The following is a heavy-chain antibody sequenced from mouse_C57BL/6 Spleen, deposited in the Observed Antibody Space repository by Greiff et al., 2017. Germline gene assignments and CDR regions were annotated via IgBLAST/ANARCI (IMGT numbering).Heavy chain of an antibody. J-gene: IGHJ2*01. V-gene: IGHV1-50*01. D-gene: IGHD1-1*01. CDR3: ARGDITTVVAGGDY. CDR1: GYTFTSYW. CDR2: IDPSDSYT. Sequence: QVQLKQPGAELVKPGASVKLSCKASGYTFTSYWMQWVKQRPGQGLEWIGEIDPSDSYTNYNQKFKGKATLTVDTSSSTAYMQLSSLTSEDSAVYYCARGDITTVVAGGDYWGQGTTLTVSS.